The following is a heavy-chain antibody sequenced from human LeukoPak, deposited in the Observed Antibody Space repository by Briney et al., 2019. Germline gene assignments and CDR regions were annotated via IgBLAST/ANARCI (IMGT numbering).Heavy chain of an antibody. CDR2: IIPIFGTA. V-gene: IGHV1-69*13. D-gene: IGHD3-9*01. J-gene: IGHJ4*02. Sequence: GASVKVSCKASGGTFSSYAISWVRQAPGQGLEWMGGIIPIFGTANYAQKFQGRVTITADESTSTAYMELSSLRSEDTAVYYCARSRGNDILTGYPAADYWGQGTLVTVSS. CDR3: ARSRGNDILTGYPAADY. CDR1: GGTFSSYA.